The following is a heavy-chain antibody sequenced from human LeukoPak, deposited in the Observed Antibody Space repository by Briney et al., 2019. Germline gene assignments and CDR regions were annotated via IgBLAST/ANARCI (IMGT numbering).Heavy chain of an antibody. CDR1: GGSVCSGNYY. CDR3: ARDSCGGDCYLGYYYYGMDV. V-gene: IGHV4-61*01. CDR2: IYYSGST. J-gene: IGHJ6*02. Sequence: SETLSLTCTVSGGSVCSGNYYWSWIRQPPGKGLEWIVYIYYSGSTNCNPSLKSRVTMSVDTSKNQFSLKLSSVTAADTAVYYCARDSCGGDCYLGYYYYGMDVWGQGTTVTVSS. D-gene: IGHD2-21*02.